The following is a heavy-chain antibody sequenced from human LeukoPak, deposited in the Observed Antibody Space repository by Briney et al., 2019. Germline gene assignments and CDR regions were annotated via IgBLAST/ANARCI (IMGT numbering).Heavy chain of an antibody. V-gene: IGHV4-34*01. Sequence: SETLSLTCAVYGGSFSCYYWSWIRPPPGKGLEWIGEINHSGSTNYNPSLKSRVTISVDTSKNQFSLKLSSVTAADTAVYYCARGTGYYDYVWGSYRPHYFDYWGQGTLVTVSS. J-gene: IGHJ4*02. CDR1: GGSFSCYY. CDR3: ARGTGYYDYVWGSYRPHYFDY. CDR2: INHSGST. D-gene: IGHD3-16*02.